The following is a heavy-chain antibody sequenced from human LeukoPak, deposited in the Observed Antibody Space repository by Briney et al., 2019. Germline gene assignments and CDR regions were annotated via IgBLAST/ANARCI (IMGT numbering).Heavy chain of an antibody. CDR1: GGSISSGGYY. D-gene: IGHD3-10*01. CDR3: AREISYGSGSYFIDY. J-gene: IGHJ4*02. CDR2: IYYSGST. V-gene: IGHV4-30-4*01. Sequence: SETLSLTCTVSGGSISSGGYYWSWIRQPPGKGLEWIGYIYYSGSTYYNPSLKSRVTISVDTSKNQFSLKLSSVTAADTAVYYCAREISYGSGSYFIDYWGQGTLVTVSS.